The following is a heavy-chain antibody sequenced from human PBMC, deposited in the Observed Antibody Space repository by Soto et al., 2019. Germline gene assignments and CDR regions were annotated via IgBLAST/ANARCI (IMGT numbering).Heavy chain of an antibody. CDR2: ISSSSSYI. CDR3: ARDLRVPAAMDPAPIDY. CDR1: GFTFSSYS. D-gene: IGHD2-2*01. V-gene: IGHV3-21*01. J-gene: IGHJ4*02. Sequence: PGGSLRLSCAASGFTFSSYSMNWVRQAPGKGLEWVSSISSSSSYIYYADSVKGRFTISRDNAKNSLYLQMNSLRAEDTAVYYCARDLRVPAAMDPAPIDYWGQGTLVTVSS.